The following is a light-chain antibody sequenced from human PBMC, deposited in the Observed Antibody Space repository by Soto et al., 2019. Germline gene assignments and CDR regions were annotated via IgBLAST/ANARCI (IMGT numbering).Light chain of an antibody. CDR1: QDISSY. CDR3: QHYNSYSEA. V-gene: IGKV1-9*01. Sequence: DIQLTQSPSSLSASVGDRVTITCRASQDISSYLAWYQQKPGKAPKLLIYAASTLQSGVPSRFSGSGSWTEFTLTFSSLQPEDFATYYCQHYNSYSEAFGQGTKVDIK. CDR2: AAS. J-gene: IGKJ1*01.